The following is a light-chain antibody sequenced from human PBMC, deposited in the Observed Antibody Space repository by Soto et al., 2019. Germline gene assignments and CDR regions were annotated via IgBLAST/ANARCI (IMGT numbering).Light chain of an antibody. CDR1: NSDVGGYNL. CDR3: CSHAGSSTYVV. CDR2: EDS. Sequence: QSALTQPASVSGSPGQSIAISCTGTNSDVGGYNLVSWYQQHPGKAPKFLMYEDSKRPSGVSDRFSGSKSGNTASLTISGLQAEDEADYYCCSHAGSSTYVVFGGGTKVNVL. J-gene: IGLJ2*01. V-gene: IGLV2-23*01.